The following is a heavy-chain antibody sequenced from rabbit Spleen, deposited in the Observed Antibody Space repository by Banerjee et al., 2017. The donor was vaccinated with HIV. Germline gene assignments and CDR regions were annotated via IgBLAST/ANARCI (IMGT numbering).Heavy chain of an antibody. CDR2: INAITGKA. CDR1: GFSFSNKAV. J-gene: IGHJ6*01. Sequence: QSLEESGGGLVKPEGSLKLSCTASGFSFSNKAVMCWVRQAPGKGLEWIACINAITGKAVYANWAKGRSTFSKSSSTTVTLQMTSLTAADTATYFCARDTSSSFSSYGRDLWGPGTLV. D-gene: IGHD1-1*01. V-gene: IGHV1S40*01. CDR3: ARDTSSSFSSYGRDL.